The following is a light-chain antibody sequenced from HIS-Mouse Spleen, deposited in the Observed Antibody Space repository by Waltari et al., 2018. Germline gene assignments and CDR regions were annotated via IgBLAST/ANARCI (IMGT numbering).Light chain of an antibody. CDR3: SSYTSSSFNVV. Sequence: QSALTQPASVSGSPGQSITISCTGTSSDVGGYNYVSLYQQHPGKAPKLMIYDVSNRPSGDSNRFSGSKSGNTASLTISGLQAEDEADYYCSSYTSSSFNVVFGGGTKLTVL. CDR1: SSDVGGYNY. J-gene: IGLJ2*01. V-gene: IGLV2-14*03. CDR2: DVS.